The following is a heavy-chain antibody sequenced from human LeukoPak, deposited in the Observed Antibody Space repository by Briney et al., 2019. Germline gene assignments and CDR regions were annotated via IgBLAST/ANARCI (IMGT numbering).Heavy chain of an antibody. V-gene: IGHV3-23*01. CDR2: IDGSGGRT. CDR3: SRVARNGLPEITARGYFDA. CDR1: NFTFDTYP. J-gene: IGHJ4*02. D-gene: IGHD1-14*01. Sequence: GGSLRLSCVASNFTFDTYPMHWVRQAPGLGLEWVAAIDGSGGRTVYADSVRGRFIISRDNSANTLHFQLNDLRSEDTAIYFCSRVARNGLPEITARGYFDAWGRGPLVTVS.